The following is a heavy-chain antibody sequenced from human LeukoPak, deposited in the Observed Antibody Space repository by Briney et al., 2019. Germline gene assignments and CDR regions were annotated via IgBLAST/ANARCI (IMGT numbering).Heavy chain of an antibody. D-gene: IGHD3-22*01. CDR2: INPNSGDT. CDR3: ARDRTSGYNWFDP. J-gene: IGHJ5*02. CDR1: GYTFTGYY. Sequence: ASVKVSCKASGYTFTGYYMHWVRQAPGQGLEWMGWINPNSGDTNYAQKFQGRVTMTRDTSISTAYMELSRLTSDDTAMYYCARDRTSGYNWFDPWGQGTLVTVSS. V-gene: IGHV1-2*02.